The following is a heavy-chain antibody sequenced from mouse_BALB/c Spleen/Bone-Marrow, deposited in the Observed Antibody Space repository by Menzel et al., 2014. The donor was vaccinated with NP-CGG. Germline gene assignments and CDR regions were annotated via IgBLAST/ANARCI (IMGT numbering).Heavy chain of an antibody. D-gene: IGHD2-4*01. Sequence: QVQLQQSGPGLVAPSPSLSITCTVSGFSLTGYGVSWVRQPPGKGLEWLGMIWGDGSTDYNSALKSRLSISKDNSKSQIFLKMNSLQTDDTARYCCARDSFLITRALDYWGQGTSVTGSS. CDR1: GFSLTGYG. CDR2: IWGDGST. CDR3: ARDSFLITRALDY. V-gene: IGHV2-6-7*01. J-gene: IGHJ4*01.